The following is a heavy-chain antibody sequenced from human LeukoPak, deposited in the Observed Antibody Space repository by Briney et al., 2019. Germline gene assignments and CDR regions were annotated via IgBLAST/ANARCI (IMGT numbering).Heavy chain of an antibody. CDR3: THIRTTVTTA. D-gene: IGHD4-17*01. CDR2: IYWDDDK. CDR1: GISLSTDGEG. J-gene: IGHJ5*02. Sequence: SGPTLVNPTQTLTLTCTFSGISLSTDGEGVGWIRQSPGKALEWLALIYWDDDKRYSPSLKSRLTITKDTSKNQVVLTMTNMDPVDTATYYCTHIRTTVTTAWGQGTLVTVSS. V-gene: IGHV2-5*02.